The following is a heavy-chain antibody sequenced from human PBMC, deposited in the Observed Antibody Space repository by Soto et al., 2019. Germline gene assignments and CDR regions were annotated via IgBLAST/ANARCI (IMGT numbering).Heavy chain of an antibody. J-gene: IGHJ3*02. CDR1: GFTFSSYG. CDR2: ISYDGSNK. CDR3: AKELGHGGRGAFDI. V-gene: IGHV3-30*18. D-gene: IGHD7-27*01. Sequence: QVHLVESGGGVVQPGRSLRLSCAASGFTFSSYGMHWVRQAPGKGLEGVALISYDGSNKYYADTVKGRITISRDNSKNTLYLQMNGLRAEDTAVYYGAKELGHGGRGAFDIGGQWTMFTVSS.